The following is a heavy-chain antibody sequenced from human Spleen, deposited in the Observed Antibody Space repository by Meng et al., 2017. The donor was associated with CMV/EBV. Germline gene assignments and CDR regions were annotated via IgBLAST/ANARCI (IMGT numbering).Heavy chain of an antibody. D-gene: IGHD4-11*01. CDR1: GFSFSSYA. CDR2: ISSSSSFI. CDR3: ARDRGNYETYYYYAMDV. Sequence: GESLKISCAASGFSFSSYAMSWVRQAPGKGLEWVSSISSSSSFIYYADSVKGRFTVSRDNARNSLFLLLNSLTAEDTAIYFCARDRGNYETYYYYAMDVWGPGTTVTVSS. J-gene: IGHJ6*02. V-gene: IGHV3-21*01.